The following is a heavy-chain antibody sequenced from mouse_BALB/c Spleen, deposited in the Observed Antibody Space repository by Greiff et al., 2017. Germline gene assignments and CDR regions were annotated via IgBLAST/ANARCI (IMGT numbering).Heavy chain of an antibody. CDR1: GFTFSNYW. Sequence: EVKLEESGGGLVQPGGSMKLSCVASGFTFSNYWMNWVRQSPEKGLEWVAEIRLKSNNYATHYAESVKGRFTISRDDSKSSVYLQMNNLRAEDTGIYYCTRGAPWFAYWGQGTLVTVSA. CDR3: TRGAPWFAY. V-gene: IGHV6-6*02. CDR2: IRLKSNNYAT. J-gene: IGHJ3*01.